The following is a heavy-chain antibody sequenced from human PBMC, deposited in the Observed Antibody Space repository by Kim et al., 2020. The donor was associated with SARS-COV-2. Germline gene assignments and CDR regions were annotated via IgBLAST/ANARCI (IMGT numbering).Heavy chain of an antibody. D-gene: IGHD3-22*01. CDR3: ARARYSGSGYYYVRSSGFDY. J-gene: IGHJ4*02. Sequence: SETLSLTCAVYGGSFSGYYWSWIRQPPGKGLEWIGEINHSGSTNYNPSLKSRVTISVDTSKNQFSLKLSSVTAADTAVYYCARARYSGSGYYYVRSSGFDYWGQGTLVTVSS. CDR2: INHSGST. V-gene: IGHV4-34*01. CDR1: GGSFSGYY.